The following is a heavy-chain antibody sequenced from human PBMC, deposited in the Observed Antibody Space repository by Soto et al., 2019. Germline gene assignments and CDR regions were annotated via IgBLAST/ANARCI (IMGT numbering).Heavy chain of an antibody. CDR3: AREVGSGGYSDRAFDI. D-gene: IGHD3-22*01. CDR2: IYHSGST. J-gene: IGHJ3*02. V-gene: IGHV4-4*02. Sequence: QVQLQESGPGLVKPSGTLSLTCAVSGGSISSSNWWSCVRQPQGKGLEWIGEIYHSGSTNYNPSRKSRVTISVDKSKNQFPLKLSSVTAADTAGYDCAREVGSGGYSDRAFDIWGQGTMGTVSS. CDR1: GGSISSSNW.